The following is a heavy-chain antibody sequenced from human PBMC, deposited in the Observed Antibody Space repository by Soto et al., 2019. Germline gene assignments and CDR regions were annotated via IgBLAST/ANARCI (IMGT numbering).Heavy chain of an antibody. CDR3: ARDGYSSSY. CDR1: GGSVSSGSYY. Sequence: QVQLQESGPGLVKPSETLSLTCTVSGGSVSSGSYYWSWIRQPPGKGLEWIGYIYYSGSTNYNPSLKSRVTISVDTSKNQFSLKLSSVTAADTAVYYCARDGYSSSYWGQGTLVTVSS. V-gene: IGHV4-61*01. D-gene: IGHD6-13*01. CDR2: IYYSGST. J-gene: IGHJ4*02.